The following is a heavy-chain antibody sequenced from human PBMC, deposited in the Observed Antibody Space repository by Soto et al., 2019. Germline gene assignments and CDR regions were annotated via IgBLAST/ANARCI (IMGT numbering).Heavy chain of an antibody. D-gene: IGHD3-22*01. J-gene: IGHJ4*02. CDR1: GGSISSGDYF. CDR3: ARGRTQQAYNDNRSVHQFDY. V-gene: IGHV4-30-4*01. Sequence: SETLSLTCTVSGGSISSGDYFWSWIRQPPGKGLEWIGYIYYSGSTYYDPSLKSRVTISVDTSKNQFSMKLRSVTAADTALYYCARGRTQQAYNDNRSVHQFDYWGQGILVTVSS. CDR2: IYYSGST.